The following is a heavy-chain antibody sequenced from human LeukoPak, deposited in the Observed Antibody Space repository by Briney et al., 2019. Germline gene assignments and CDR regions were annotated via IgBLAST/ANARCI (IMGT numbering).Heavy chain of an antibody. Sequence: SETLSLTCSVSGGSISGHYWTWIRQPPGKGLEWIGQIHYTGKPDYNPSLKSRITISVDTSKNQGSLQVSSVTAADSAIYYCARFGVDYDMDVWGHGTTVTVFS. J-gene: IGHJ6*02. CDR2: IHYTGKP. D-gene: IGHD3-16*01. CDR3: ARFGVDYDMDV. V-gene: IGHV4-59*11. CDR1: GGSISGHY.